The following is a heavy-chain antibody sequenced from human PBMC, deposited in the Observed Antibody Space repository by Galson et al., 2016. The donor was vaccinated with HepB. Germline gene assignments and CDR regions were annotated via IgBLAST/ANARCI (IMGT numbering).Heavy chain of an antibody. CDR2: IKSKAEGGAT. V-gene: IGHV3-15*01. CDR3: TTDVY. CDR1: GFILSNAW. Sequence: SLRLSCAASGFILSNAWMTWVRQAPGKGLGWVGRIKSKAEGGATDYGAPVKGRFTISRGDSKNTLYLQMNRLKAEDTAVYYCTTDVYWGQGTLVTVSS. J-gene: IGHJ4*02.